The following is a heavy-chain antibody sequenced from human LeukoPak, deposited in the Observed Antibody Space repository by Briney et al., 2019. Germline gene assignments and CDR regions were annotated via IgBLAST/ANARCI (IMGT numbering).Heavy chain of an antibody. J-gene: IGHJ4*02. CDR2: ISGSGGST. CDR1: GFTFSSYA. Sequence: HAGGSLRLSCAASGFTFSSYAMSWVRQAPGKGLEWVSAISGSGGSTYYADSVKGRFTISRDNSKNTLYLQMNSLRAEDTAVYYCAKDSLTTVTTRGIDYWGQGTLVTVSS. D-gene: IGHD4-17*01. V-gene: IGHV3-23*01. CDR3: AKDSLTTVTTRGIDY.